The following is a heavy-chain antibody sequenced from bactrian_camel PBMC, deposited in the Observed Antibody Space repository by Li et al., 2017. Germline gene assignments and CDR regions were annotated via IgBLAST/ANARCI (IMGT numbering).Heavy chain of an antibody. CDR1: GNTYATNC. J-gene: IGHJ6*01. D-gene: IGHD6*01. Sequence: VQLVESGGGLVQPGGSLSLSCVVSGNTYATNCMGWFRQAPGKEREAVATISNSGHSIDYIDSVKGRFTISQDNAKNTVSLQMNSLRPEDTAMYYCAADPVRGGNWCRAVIAFGYWGQGTQVTVS. V-gene: IGHV3S53*01. CDR3: AADPVRGGNWCRAVIAFGY. CDR2: ISNSGHSI.